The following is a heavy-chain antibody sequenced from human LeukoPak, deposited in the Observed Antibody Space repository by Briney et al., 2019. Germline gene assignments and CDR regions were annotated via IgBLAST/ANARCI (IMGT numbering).Heavy chain of an antibody. Sequence: SVSVSCKASGRTFSSYAISWVRQAPGQGREWMGGIIPIFGTANYAQKFQGRVTITTDESTSTAYMELSSLRSEDTAVYYCARGMTVVNDWFDPWGQGTLVTVSS. J-gene: IGHJ5*02. CDR2: IIPIFGTA. D-gene: IGHD4-23*01. CDR1: GRTFSSYA. V-gene: IGHV1-69*05. CDR3: ARGMTVVNDWFDP.